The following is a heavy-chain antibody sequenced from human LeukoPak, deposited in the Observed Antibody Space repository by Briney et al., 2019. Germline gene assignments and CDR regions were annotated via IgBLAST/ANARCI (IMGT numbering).Heavy chain of an antibody. Sequence: SETLSLTCAVYGGSFSGYYWSWIRQPLGKGLEWIGEINHSGSTNYNPSLKSRVTISVDTSKNQFSLKLSSVTAADTAVYYCARGPRAIYYYDSSGYLDYWGQGTLVTVSS. D-gene: IGHD3-22*01. CDR3: ARGPRAIYYYDSSGYLDY. CDR2: INHSGST. J-gene: IGHJ4*02. V-gene: IGHV4-34*01. CDR1: GGSFSGYY.